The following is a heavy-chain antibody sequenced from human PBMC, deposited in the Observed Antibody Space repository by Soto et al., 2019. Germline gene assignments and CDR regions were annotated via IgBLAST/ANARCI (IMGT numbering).Heavy chain of an antibody. J-gene: IGHJ4*02. CDR1: GFTFSSYG. Sequence: GSLRLSCAASGFTFSSYGMHWVRQAPGKGLEWVAVISYDGSNKYYADSVKGRFTISRDNSENTLYLQMDSLRAEDTAVYYCARDGVGAKVYFSYLDYWGQGALVTV. CDR2: ISYDGSNK. V-gene: IGHV3-30*03. CDR3: ARDGVGAKVYFSYLDY. D-gene: IGHD1-26*01.